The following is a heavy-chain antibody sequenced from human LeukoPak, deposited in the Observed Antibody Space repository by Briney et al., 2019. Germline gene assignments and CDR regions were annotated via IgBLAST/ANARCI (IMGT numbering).Heavy chain of an antibody. V-gene: IGHV3-21*01. D-gene: IGHD2-2*01. CDR2: ISSSSSYI. CDR1: GFTFSSYG. Sequence: GGSLRLSCAASGFTFSSYGMHWVRQAPGKGLEWVSSISSSSSYIYYADSMEGRFTISRDNAKNSLYLQMNSLRAEDTAVYYCARSDIVVVPADYWGQGTLVTVSS. CDR3: ARSDIVVVPADY. J-gene: IGHJ4*02.